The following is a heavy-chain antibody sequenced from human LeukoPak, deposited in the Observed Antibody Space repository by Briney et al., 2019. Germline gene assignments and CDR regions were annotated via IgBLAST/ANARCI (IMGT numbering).Heavy chain of an antibody. Sequence: GASVKVSCKASGGTFSSYAISWVRQAPGQGLEWMGGIIPIFGTANYAQKFQGRVTITADESTSTAYMELSSLRSEDTAVYYCARDWSYDSSGYQKYFQHWGQGTLVTVSS. CDR1: GGTFSSYA. V-gene: IGHV1-69*13. CDR2: IIPIFGTA. D-gene: IGHD3-22*01. CDR3: ARDWSYDSSGYQKYFQH. J-gene: IGHJ1*01.